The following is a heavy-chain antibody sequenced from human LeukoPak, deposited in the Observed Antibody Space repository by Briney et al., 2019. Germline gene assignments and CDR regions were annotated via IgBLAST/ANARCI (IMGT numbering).Heavy chain of an antibody. V-gene: IGHV4-4*07. CDR3: ARERGYCFDP. CDR2: IYTSENT. Sequence: SETLSLTCTVSGDSISSYYWSWIRQPAGKGQEWIGRIYTSENTNYNPSLKSRVTISQDRSITQVYLTLSSVTAADTAVYYCARERGYCFDPWGQGMLVTVSS. CDR1: GDSISSYY. D-gene: IGHD3-3*01. J-gene: IGHJ5*02.